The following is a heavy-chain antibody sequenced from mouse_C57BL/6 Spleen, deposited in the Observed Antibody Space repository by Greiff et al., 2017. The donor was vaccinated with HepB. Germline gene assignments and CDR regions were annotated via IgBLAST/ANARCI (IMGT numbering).Heavy chain of an antibody. CDR3: ARYYEGYFDV. Sequence: EVKVEESGPGMVKPSQSLSLTCTVTGYSITSGYDWHWIRHFPGNKLEWMGYISYSGSTNYNPSLKSRISITHDTSKNHFFLKLNSVTTEDTATYYCARYYEGYFDVWGTGTTVTVSS. CDR1: GYSITSGYD. V-gene: IGHV3-1*01. D-gene: IGHD2-4*01. J-gene: IGHJ1*03. CDR2: ISYSGST.